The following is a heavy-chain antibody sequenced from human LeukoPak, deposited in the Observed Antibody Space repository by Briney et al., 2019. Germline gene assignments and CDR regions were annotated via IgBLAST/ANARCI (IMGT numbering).Heavy chain of an antibody. D-gene: IGHD3-9*01. CDR3: ASYDILTGRTSMDN. CDR1: GGSISSYY. Sequence: PSETLSLTCTVSGGSISSYYWSWIRQPPGKGLEWIGEINHSGSTNYNPSLKSRVTISVDTSKNQFSLKLSSVTAADTAVYYCASYDILTGRTSMDNWGQGTLVTVSS. V-gene: IGHV4-34*01. CDR2: INHSGST. J-gene: IGHJ4*02.